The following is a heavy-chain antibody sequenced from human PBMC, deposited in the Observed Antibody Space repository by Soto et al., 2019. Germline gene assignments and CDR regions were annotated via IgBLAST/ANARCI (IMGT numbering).Heavy chain of an antibody. CDR3: ARDGSRFRFYYYYGMDV. Sequence: SETLSLTCAVYGGSFIGYYWSWIRQPPGKGLEWIGEINHSGSTNYNPSLKSRVTISVDTSKNQFSLKLSSVTAADTAVYYCARDGSRFRFYYYYGMDVWGQGTTVTVSS. CDR2: INHSGST. V-gene: IGHV4-34*01. CDR1: GGSFIGYY. D-gene: IGHD3-3*01. J-gene: IGHJ6*02.